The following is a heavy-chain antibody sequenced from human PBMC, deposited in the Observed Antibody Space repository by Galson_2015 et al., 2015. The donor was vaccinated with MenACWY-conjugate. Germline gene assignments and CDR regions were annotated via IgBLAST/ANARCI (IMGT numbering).Heavy chain of an antibody. CDR3: ARDQQGYYSSLYRSFDY. V-gene: IGHV3-30*04. Sequence: SLRLSCAASGFTISSYAMHWVRQAPGKGLEWVAVTSYDGSKKYYADSVKGRFTISRDNSKNTLYLQMNSLRDEDTAVYYCARDQQGYYSSLYRSFDYWGQGTLVTVSS. CDR1: GFTISSYA. D-gene: IGHD6-13*01. CDR2: TSYDGSKK. J-gene: IGHJ4*02.